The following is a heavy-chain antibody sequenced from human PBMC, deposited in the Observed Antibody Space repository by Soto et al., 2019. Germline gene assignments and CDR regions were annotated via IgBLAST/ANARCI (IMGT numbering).Heavy chain of an antibody. CDR2: IYWDDDK. V-gene: IGHV2-5*02. J-gene: IGHJ4*02. D-gene: IGHD6-13*01. CDR3: AHTRPYSSSPTPFDY. CDR1: GFSLSTSGVG. Sequence: QITLKESGPTLVKPTQTLTLTCTFSGFSLSTSGVGVGWFPQPPGKALQWLALIYWDDDKRSSPSLKSRLTIAKDTSKTQVVLTRTNMDPVDTATYYCAHTRPYSSSPTPFDYWGQGTLVTVSS.